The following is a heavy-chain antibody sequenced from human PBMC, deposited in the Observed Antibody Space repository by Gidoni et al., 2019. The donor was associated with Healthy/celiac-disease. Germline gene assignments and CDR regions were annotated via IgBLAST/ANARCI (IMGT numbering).Heavy chain of an antibody. Sequence: EVQLVESGGGLVQPGGSLKLPCAASGFTFSGPAFHWVRQASGKGLEWVGRIRSKANSYATAYAASVKGRFTISRDDSKNTAYLQMNSLKTEDTAVYYCTSPYYDFWSGTYGMDVWGQGTTVTVSS. V-gene: IGHV3-73*02. CDR2: IRSKANSYAT. CDR1: GFTFSGPA. J-gene: IGHJ6*02. CDR3: TSPYYDFWSGTYGMDV. D-gene: IGHD3-3*01.